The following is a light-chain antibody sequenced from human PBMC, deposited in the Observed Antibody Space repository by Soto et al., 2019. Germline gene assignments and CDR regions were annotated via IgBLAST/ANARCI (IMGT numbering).Light chain of an antibody. V-gene: IGLV4-69*01. CDR1: SGHSTYA. Sequence: QPVLTQSPSASASLGASVKLTCTLSSGHSTYAIAWHQQQPEKGPRYLMNVNNDGSFTSGDGIXDRFSGSSSGAERFRTXXXLXSXXXADYYCQTCGAGARIFGGGTKLTVL. CDR3: QTCGAGARI. J-gene: IGLJ2*01. CDR2: VNNDGSF.